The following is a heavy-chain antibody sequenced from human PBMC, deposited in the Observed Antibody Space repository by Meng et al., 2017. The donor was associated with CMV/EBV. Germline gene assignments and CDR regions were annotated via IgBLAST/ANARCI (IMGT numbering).Heavy chain of an antibody. V-gene: IGHV1-69*05. J-gene: IGHJ5*02. D-gene: IGHD6-6*01. CDR2: IIPIFGTA. CDR3: AKDRSSSVSFWFDP. CDR1: GGTFSSYA. Sequence: SVKVSCKASGGTFSSYAISWVRQAPGQGLEWMGGIIPIFGTANYAQKFQGRVTITTDESTSTAYMELNSLRAEDTAVYYCAKDRSSSVSFWFDPWGQGTLVTVSS.